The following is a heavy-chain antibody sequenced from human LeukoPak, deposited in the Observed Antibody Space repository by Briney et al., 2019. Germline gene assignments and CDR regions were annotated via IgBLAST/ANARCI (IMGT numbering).Heavy chain of an antibody. J-gene: IGHJ6*02. CDR2: IYSGGST. CDR3: ARDRVGYCSSTSCGYYYGMDV. CDR1: GFTVSSNY. V-gene: IGHV3-53*04. D-gene: IGHD2-2*03. Sequence: GGSLRLFCAASGFTVSSNYMSWVRQAPGKGLEWVSVIYSGGSTYYADSVKGRFTISRHNSKNTLYLQMNSLRAEDTAVYYCARDRVGYCSSTSCGYYYGMDVWGQGTTVTVSS.